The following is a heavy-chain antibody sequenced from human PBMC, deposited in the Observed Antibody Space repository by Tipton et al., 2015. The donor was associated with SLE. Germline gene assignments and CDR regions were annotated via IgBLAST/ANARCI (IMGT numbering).Heavy chain of an antibody. J-gene: IGHJ4*02. CDR3: ARDMGIIGAGVTPLDY. Sequence: TLSLTCTVSGGSIASSSYYWGWIRQPPGKGLEWIGSIYYSGDTYYNPSLKSRVTISLDTLKNQFSLKLKSVTAADTAVYFCARDMGIIGAGVTPLDYWGQGTLVIVSS. CDR2: IYYSGDT. D-gene: IGHD3-10*01. V-gene: IGHV4-39*07. CDR1: GGSIASSSYY.